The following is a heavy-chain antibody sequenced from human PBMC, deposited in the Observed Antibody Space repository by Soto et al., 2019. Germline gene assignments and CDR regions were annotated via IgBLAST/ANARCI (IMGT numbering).Heavy chain of an antibody. CDR3: ANERITGTTYSNWFDP. J-gene: IGHJ5*02. Sequence: QVQLVESGGGVVQPGRSLRLSCAASGFTFSSYGMHWVRQAPGKGLEWVAVISYDGSNKYYADSVKGRFTISRDNSKNTLYLQMNSLRAEDTAVYYCANERITGTTYSNWFDPWGQGTLVTVSS. CDR1: GFTFSSYG. D-gene: IGHD1-20*01. CDR2: ISYDGSNK. V-gene: IGHV3-30*18.